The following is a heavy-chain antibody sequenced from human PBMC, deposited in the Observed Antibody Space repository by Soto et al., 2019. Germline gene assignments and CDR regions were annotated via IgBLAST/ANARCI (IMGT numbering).Heavy chain of an antibody. CDR3: ATDTSIAVATDWFDP. V-gene: IGHV3-21*01. D-gene: IGHD6-19*01. CDR1: GFTFSSYS. CDR2: ISSSSSYI. J-gene: IGHJ5*02. Sequence: PGGSLRLAGAASGFTFSSYSMKWVRQAPGKGLEWVSSISSSSSYIYYADSVKGRFTISRDNAKNSLYLQMNSLRAEDTAVYYCATDTSIAVATDWFDPWGQGTLVTVYS.